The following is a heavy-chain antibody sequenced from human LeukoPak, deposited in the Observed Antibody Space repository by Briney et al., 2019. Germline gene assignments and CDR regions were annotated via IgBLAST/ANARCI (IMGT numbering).Heavy chain of an antibody. Sequence: ASVKVSCKASGYTFTGYYMHWVRQAPRQGLEWMGWINPNSGGTNYAQKFQGRVTMTRDTSISTAYMELSRLRSDDTAVYYCAGGYCSSTSCPHTTQHYYYGMDVWGQGTTVTVSS. CDR2: INPNSGGT. V-gene: IGHV1-2*02. CDR1: GYTFTGYY. J-gene: IGHJ6*02. D-gene: IGHD2-2*01. CDR3: AGGYCSSTSCPHTTQHYYYGMDV.